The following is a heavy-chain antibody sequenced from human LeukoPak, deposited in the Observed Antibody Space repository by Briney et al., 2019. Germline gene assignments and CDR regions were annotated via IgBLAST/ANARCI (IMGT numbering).Heavy chain of an antibody. J-gene: IGHJ4*02. CDR2: IYHSGST. D-gene: IGHD2-15*01. Sequence: SETLSLTCTVSGYSISSGYYRGWIRQPPGKGLEWIGSIYHSGSTYYNPSLKSRVTISVDTSKNQFSLKLSSVTAADTAVYYCARVGPLCSGGGCYPEGIDYWGQGTLVTVSS. CDR3: ARVGPLCSGGGCYPEGIDY. V-gene: IGHV4-38-2*02. CDR1: GYSISSGYY.